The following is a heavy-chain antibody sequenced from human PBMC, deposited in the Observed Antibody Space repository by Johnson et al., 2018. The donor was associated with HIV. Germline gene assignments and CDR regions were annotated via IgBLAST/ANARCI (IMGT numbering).Heavy chain of an antibody. CDR3: ARDLGSGYNDAFDI. CDR2: IKQDGSEK. V-gene: IGHV3-7*05. D-gene: IGHD3-22*01. Sequence: VQLVESGGGLVHPGGSLRLSCATSGFTFSSYWMSWVRQAPGKGLEWVANIKQDGSEKYYVDSVKGRFTISRDNAKNSLYLQMNSLRAEDTALYYCARDLGSGYNDAFDIWGQGTMVTISS. J-gene: IGHJ3*02. CDR1: GFTFSSYW.